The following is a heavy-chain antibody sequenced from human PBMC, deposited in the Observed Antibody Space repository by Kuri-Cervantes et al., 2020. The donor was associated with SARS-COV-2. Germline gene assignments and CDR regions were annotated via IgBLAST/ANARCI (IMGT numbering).Heavy chain of an antibody. CDR3: ASRTGHYYYYYMDV. Sequence: ASVKVSCKASGYTFTGYYMHWVRQAPGQGLEWMGWINPNSGGTNYAQKFQGRVTMTRDTSTSTAYMELSRLRSDDTAVYYCASRTGHYYYYYMDVWGKGTTVTVSS. CDR2: INPNSGGT. CDR1: GYTFTGYY. V-gene: IGHV1-2*02. D-gene: IGHD3/OR15-3a*01. J-gene: IGHJ6*03.